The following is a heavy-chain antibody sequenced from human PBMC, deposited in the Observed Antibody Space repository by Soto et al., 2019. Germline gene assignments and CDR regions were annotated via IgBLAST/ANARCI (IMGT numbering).Heavy chain of an antibody. CDR3: ARKYYDILTGYYYGMDV. V-gene: IGHV1-18*01. J-gene: IGHJ6*02. Sequence: QVQLVQSGAEVKKPGASLKVSCKASGYTFTSYGISWVRQAPGQGLEWMGWISAYNGNTNYAQKLQGRVTMNTDPSTSTAYMELRSLRSDDTAVYYCARKYYDILTGYYYGMDVWGQGTTVTVSS. D-gene: IGHD3-9*01. CDR1: GYTFTSYG. CDR2: ISAYNGNT.